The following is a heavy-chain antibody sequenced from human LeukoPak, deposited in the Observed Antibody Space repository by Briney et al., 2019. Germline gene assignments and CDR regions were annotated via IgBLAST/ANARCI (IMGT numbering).Heavy chain of an antibody. CDR2: IYYSGST. V-gene: IGHV4-61*01. CDR1: GGSISSSSYY. D-gene: IGHD6-13*01. CDR3: ARASTPYSSSWYPDWYFDL. Sequence: SETLSLTCTVSGGSISSSSYYWSWLRQPPGKGLEWIGYIYYSGSTNYNPSLKSRVAISVDTSKNQFSLKLSSVTAADTAVYYCARASTPYSSSWYPDWYFDLWGRGTLVTVSS. J-gene: IGHJ2*01.